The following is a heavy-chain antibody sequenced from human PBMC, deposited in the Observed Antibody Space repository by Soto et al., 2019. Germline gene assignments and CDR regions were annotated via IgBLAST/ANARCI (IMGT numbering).Heavy chain of an antibody. CDR2: ISGSGGST. CDR1: GFTFSSYA. V-gene: IGHV3-23*01. J-gene: IGHJ4*02. D-gene: IGHD4-17*01. Sequence: EVQLLESGGGLVQPGGSLRLSCAASGFTFSSYAMSWVRQAPGKGLEWVSAISGSGGSTYYADSVKGRFTISRDNSKNTLYLQMNSLRAEDTAVYYCAKASPPHDYGDYKPFDYWGQGTLVTVSS. CDR3: AKASPPHDYGDYKPFDY.